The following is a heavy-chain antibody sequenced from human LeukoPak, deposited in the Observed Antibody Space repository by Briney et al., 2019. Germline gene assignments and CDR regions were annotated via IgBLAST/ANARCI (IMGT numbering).Heavy chain of an antibody. D-gene: IGHD1-26*01. Sequence: SETLSLTCAVYGGSFSGYYWSWIRQPPGKGLEWIGYIYYSGSTNYNPSLKSRVTISVDTSKNQFSLKLSSVTAADTAVYYCAREGIGEVGATTYFDYWGQGTLVTVSS. CDR2: IYYSGST. J-gene: IGHJ4*02. V-gene: IGHV4-59*01. CDR3: AREGIGEVGATTYFDY. CDR1: GGSFSGYY.